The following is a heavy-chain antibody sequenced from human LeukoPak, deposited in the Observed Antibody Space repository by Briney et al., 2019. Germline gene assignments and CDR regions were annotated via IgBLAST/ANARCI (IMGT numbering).Heavy chain of an antibody. Sequence: SETLSLTCTVSGGSISTYYWSWIRQPPGKGLELIGYMYDSGSTNYNPSLKSRVTISVDTSKNQFSLILSSVTAADTAVYYCARANMIISAFDFWGQGTMVTVSS. D-gene: IGHD3-16*01. CDR2: MYDSGST. CDR3: ARANMIISAFDF. J-gene: IGHJ3*01. V-gene: IGHV4-59*01. CDR1: GGSISTYY.